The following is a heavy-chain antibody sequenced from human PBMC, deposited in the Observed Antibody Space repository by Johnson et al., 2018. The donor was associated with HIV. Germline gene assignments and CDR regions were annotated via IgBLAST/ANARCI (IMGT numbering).Heavy chain of an antibody. CDR1: GFTFRSYA. Sequence: QVQLVESGGGVVQPGRSLRFSCAASGFTFRSYAMHWVRQAPGKGLEWVAVISYDGSNTYYADSVKGRFTISRDNSKNTLYLHMNSLRAEDTAVYYCARDHSSGWWSGAFDIWGQGTMVTVSS. D-gene: IGHD6-19*01. V-gene: IGHV3-30*01. CDR2: ISYDGSNT. CDR3: ARDHSSGWWSGAFDI. J-gene: IGHJ3*02.